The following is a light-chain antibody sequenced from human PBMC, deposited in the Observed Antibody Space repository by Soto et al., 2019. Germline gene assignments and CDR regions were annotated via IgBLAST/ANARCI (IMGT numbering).Light chain of an antibody. CDR2: EVS. J-gene: IGLJ1*01. V-gene: IGLV2-8*01. CDR1: SSDIGAYKY. Sequence: QSVLTQPPSASGSPGQSVTISCTGTSSDIGAYKYVSWYQQHPGKAPKLIIYEVSKRPSGVPDRFSGSKSGNTASLTVSGLQAEDEADFYCMSYAGNNIYVFGTGTKLTVL. CDR3: MSYAGNNIYV.